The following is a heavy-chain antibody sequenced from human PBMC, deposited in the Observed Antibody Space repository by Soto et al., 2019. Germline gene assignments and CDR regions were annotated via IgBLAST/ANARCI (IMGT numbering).Heavy chain of an antibody. V-gene: IGHV1-69*13. CDR3: ARDRPSSGWFGRTSNWFDP. Sequence: GASVKVSCKASGGTFSSYAISWVRQAPGQGLEWMGGIIPIFGTANYAQKFQGRVTITADESTSTAYMELSSLRSEDTAVYYCARDRPSSGWFGRTSNWFDPWGQGTLVTVSS. CDR1: GGTFSSYA. J-gene: IGHJ5*02. D-gene: IGHD6-19*01. CDR2: IIPIFGTA.